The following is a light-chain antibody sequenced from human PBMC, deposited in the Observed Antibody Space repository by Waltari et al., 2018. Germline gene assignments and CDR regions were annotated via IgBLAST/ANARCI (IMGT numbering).Light chain of an antibody. V-gene: IGLV2-14*01. CDR1: SSDVGGYKY. CDR2: DVN. J-gene: IGLJ2*01. CDR3: SSYTSGSTLVI. Sequence: QSALTQPASVSGSPGQSITISCTGTSSDVGGYKYFSWYQQYPGKAPKLMISDVNHRPSGVSDRFSGSKSGNTASLTISGLQAEDEADYYCSSYTSGSTLVIFGGGTKLTVL.